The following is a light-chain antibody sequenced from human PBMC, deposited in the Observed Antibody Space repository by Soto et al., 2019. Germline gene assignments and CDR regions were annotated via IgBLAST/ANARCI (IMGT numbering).Light chain of an antibody. CDR1: SSDVGGYNY. CDR3: SSYTTSGTPV. J-gene: IGLJ3*02. Sequence: QSALTQPASVSGYPGQSITISCTGTSSDVGGYNYLSWYQQHPGKAPRVMIYEVSNRPSGVSNRFSGSKSGNTASLTISGLQAEDEADYFCSSYTTSGTPVFGGGTKLTVL. CDR2: EVS. V-gene: IGLV2-14*01.